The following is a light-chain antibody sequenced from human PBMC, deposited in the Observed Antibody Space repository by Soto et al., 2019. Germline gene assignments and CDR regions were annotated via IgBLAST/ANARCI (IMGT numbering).Light chain of an antibody. CDR1: QSVSSN. Sequence: EIVMTQSPATLSVSPGERATLSCRASQSVSSNLAWYQQKPGQAPRLLIYGASTRATGIPARFSGSGSGTEFTLTISSLQSADFAVYYCQEYNNWPPTWTCGQGTKVEIK. J-gene: IGKJ1*01. V-gene: IGKV3-15*01. CDR3: QEYNNWPPTWT. CDR2: GAS.